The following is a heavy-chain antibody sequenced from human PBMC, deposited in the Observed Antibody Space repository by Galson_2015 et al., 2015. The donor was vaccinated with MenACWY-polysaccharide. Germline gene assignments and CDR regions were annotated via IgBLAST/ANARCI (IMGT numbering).Heavy chain of an antibody. J-gene: IGHJ3*02. V-gene: IGHV3-21*01. CDR1: GFTFSSYS. CDR3: ARGAGLENHDAFDI. D-gene: IGHD5-24*01. Sequence: SLRLSCAASGFTFSSYSMTWVRQAPGKGLEWVSYISGSSSYIDYADSLKGRFTISRDNAKNSLYLQMNSLRAEDTAVYFCARGAGLENHDAFDIWGLGTMVTVSS. CDR2: ISGSSSYI.